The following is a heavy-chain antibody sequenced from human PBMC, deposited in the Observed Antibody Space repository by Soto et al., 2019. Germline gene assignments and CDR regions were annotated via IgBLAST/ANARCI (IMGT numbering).Heavy chain of an antibody. CDR2: IIPMFGTA. J-gene: IGHJ6*02. D-gene: IGHD3-10*01. V-gene: IGHV1-69*13. CDR3: ATMKGGSQYYYYGMDV. CDR1: GGTFSSYA. Sequence: ASVQVSCKASGGTFSSYAISWVRQAPGQVLEWMGGIIPMFGTADYAQKFQGRVTITADESTSTAYMELSSLRSDDTAVYYCATMKGGSQYYYYGMDVWGQGTTVTVSS.